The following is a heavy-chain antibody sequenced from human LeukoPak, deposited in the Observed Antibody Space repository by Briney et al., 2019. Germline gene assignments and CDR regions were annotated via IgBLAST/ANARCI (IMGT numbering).Heavy chain of an antibody. Sequence: SETLSLTCTVSGGSISSYYWSWIRQPPGKGLEWIGYIYYSGSTNYNPSLKSRVTISVDTSKNQFSLKLSSVTAADTAVYYCAKDSWDLVGYYFDSWGQGTLVTVSS. D-gene: IGHD1-26*01. CDR1: GGSISSYY. V-gene: IGHV4-59*12. CDR2: IYYSGST. CDR3: AKDSWDLVGYYFDS. J-gene: IGHJ4*02.